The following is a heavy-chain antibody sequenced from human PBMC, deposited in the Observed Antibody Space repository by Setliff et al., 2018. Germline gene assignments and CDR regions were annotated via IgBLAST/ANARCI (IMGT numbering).Heavy chain of an antibody. V-gene: IGHV4-4*08. CDR1: GGSISNYY. D-gene: IGHD5-12*01. J-gene: IGHJ4*02. CDR3: ARFLNPRDGYQNSPGFDF. Sequence: SETLSLTCTVSGGSISNYYWTWIRQPPGKGLEWIGHIQTSGTTNYNPSLKSRVTISVDTSKNQFSLKLSAVTAADTAVYFCARFLNPRDGYQNSPGFDFWGQGTLVTVSS. CDR2: IQTSGTT.